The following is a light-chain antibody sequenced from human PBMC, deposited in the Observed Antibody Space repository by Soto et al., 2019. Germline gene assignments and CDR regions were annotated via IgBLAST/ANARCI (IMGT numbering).Light chain of an antibody. V-gene: IGKV3-11*01. Sequence: EVVLTQSPAPLSLSPGERATLSCRASQNVRTFLDWYQQKPGQAPRLLIYGASNRATGIPARFSGSVSGTDFTLTISSLEPEDFAVYYCQQHSHWPPWTFGQGTRVEIQ. CDR1: QNVRTF. CDR2: GAS. CDR3: QQHSHWPPWT. J-gene: IGKJ1*01.